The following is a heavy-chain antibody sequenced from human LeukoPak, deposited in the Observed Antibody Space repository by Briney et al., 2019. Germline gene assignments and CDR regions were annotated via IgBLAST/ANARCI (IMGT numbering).Heavy chain of an antibody. CDR1: GFTFSGYW. V-gene: IGHV3-74*01. J-gene: IGHJ3*02. Sequence: GGSLRLSCAASGFTFSGYWMHWVRQAPGKGLVWVSRINSDGSTTSYADSVKGRFTSSRDNAKNTLYLQMNSLRAEDTAVYYCARVESTMLDIWGQGTMVTVSS. D-gene: IGHD2/OR15-2a*01. CDR3: ARVESTMLDI. CDR2: INSDGSTT.